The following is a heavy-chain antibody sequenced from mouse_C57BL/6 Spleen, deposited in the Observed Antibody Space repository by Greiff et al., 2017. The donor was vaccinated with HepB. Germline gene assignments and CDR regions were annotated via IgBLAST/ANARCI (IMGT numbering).Heavy chain of an antibody. Sequence: VQLQQSGAELARPGASVKLSCKASGYTFTSYGISWVKQRTGQGLEWIGEIYPRSGNNYYNEKFKGKATLTADKASSTAYMELRSLTSEYAAVSFCSRADYGNYGFSYWGQGTLVTVAA. D-gene: IGHD2-1*01. CDR2: IYPRSGNN. CDR3: SRADYGNYGFSY. J-gene: IGHJ3*01. V-gene: IGHV1-81*01. CDR1: GYTFTSYG.